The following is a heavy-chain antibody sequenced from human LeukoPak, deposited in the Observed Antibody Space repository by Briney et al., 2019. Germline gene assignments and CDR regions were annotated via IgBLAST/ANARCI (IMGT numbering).Heavy chain of an antibody. Sequence: ASVKVSCKASGYTFTSYAMHWVRQAPGQRLEWMGWINAGNGNTKYSQKFQGRVTITRDTSASTAYMELSSLRSEDTAVYYCARGVAAVVVPAALDYWGQGTLVTVSS. CDR1: GYTFTSYA. CDR2: INAGNGNT. D-gene: IGHD2-2*01. CDR3: ARGVAAVVVPAALDY. V-gene: IGHV1-3*01. J-gene: IGHJ4*02.